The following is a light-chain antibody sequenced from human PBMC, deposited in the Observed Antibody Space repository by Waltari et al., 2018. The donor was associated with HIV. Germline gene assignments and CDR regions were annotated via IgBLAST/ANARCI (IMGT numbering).Light chain of an antibody. CDR2: AAS. CDR1: QSISTY. J-gene: IGKJ1*01. Sequence: DIQMTQSPSSLSASVGDRVTITCRASQSISTYLNWYQENPGKAPKLLIYAASTLQSGVPSRFSGSGSGTDFTLTISSVQPEDFATYHCQQSYSIPGTFGQGTKVEIK. CDR3: QQSYSIPGT. V-gene: IGKV1-39*01.